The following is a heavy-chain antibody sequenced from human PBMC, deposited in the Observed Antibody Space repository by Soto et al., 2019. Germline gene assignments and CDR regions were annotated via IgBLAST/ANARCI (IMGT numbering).Heavy chain of an antibody. CDR2: VFSGGST. J-gene: IGHJ4*02. Sequence: EMRLVESGGGLIQPGGSLRLSCAPSGFTVHGNYMTWVRQASGKGLEWVSVVFSGGSTFYADSVKGRFTISRDTSKNTLSLQMNSLRAEDTAVYYCALAGYDSNYYAVTPLSAGHFWGQGTLVTVSS. D-gene: IGHD4-4*01. CDR1: GFTVHGNY. V-gene: IGHV3-53*01. CDR3: ALAGYDSNYYAVTPLSAGHF.